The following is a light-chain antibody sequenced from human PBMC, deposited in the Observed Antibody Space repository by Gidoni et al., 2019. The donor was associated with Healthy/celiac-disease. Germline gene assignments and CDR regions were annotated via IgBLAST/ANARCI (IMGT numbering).Light chain of an antibody. Sequence: DIQMTQSPSSLSASVGDRVTITCRASQSISSYLNWYQQKPGNAPKLLIYAASSLQSGVPSRFSGSGSGTDFTLTISSLQPEDFATYYCQQSYSTPMYTFGQGTKLEIK. CDR3: QQSYSTPMYT. CDR1: QSISSY. V-gene: IGKV1-39*01. J-gene: IGKJ2*01. CDR2: AAS.